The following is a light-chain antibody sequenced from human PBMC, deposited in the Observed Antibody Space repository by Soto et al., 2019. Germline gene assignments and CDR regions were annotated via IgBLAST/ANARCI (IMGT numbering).Light chain of an antibody. J-gene: IGLJ3*02. CDR1: SGEVGNYDL. CDR3: CSYAGNGAWV. V-gene: IGLV2-23*02. Sequence: QSALTQPASVSGSPGQSITISCSGSSGEVGNYDLVSWYQQIPGKAPQLMIFEVSRRPSRVSDRFSGSKSGNTASLTISGLQAEDEGDFYCCSYAGNGAWVFGGGTQLTVL. CDR2: EVS.